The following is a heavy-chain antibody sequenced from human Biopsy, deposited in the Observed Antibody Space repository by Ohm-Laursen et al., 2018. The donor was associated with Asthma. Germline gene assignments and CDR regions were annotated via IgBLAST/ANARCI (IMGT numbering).Heavy chain of an antibody. CDR3: ARAVDYSHYYGIDV. V-gene: IGHV1-18*01. J-gene: IGHJ6*02. CDR1: GYTFNSAG. D-gene: IGHD3-10*01. Sequence: ASVKVSCKTSGYTFNSAGITWARQAPGQGLEWMGWISVYNGNTKVAQKLQDRVTMITDTFTSTAYMELRSLRSDDTAVYFCARAVDYSHYYGIDVWGQGTTVTVS. CDR2: ISVYNGNT.